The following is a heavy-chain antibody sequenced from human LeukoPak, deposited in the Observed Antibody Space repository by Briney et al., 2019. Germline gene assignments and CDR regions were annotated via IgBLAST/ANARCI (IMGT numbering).Heavy chain of an antibody. J-gene: IGHJ4*02. V-gene: IGHV4-4*07. D-gene: IGHD5-18*01. CDR1: GGSATTYY. CDR3: AREGDDGYSFGYPISY. CDR2: IYGSGST. Sequence: SETLSLTCTVSGGSATTYYWSWIRQSAGKGLEWIGRIYGSGSTNYSPSLKSRVTMPLDTSKNQFSLKLSSVTAADTAVYYCAREGDDGYSFGYPISYWGQGSLVTVSS.